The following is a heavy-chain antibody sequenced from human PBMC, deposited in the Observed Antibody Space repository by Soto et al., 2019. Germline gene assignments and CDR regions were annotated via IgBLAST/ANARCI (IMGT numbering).Heavy chain of an antibody. CDR2: IWYDGSNK. Sequence: GGSLRLSCAASGFTFSSYGMHWVRQAPGKGLEWVAVIWYDGSNKYYADSVKGRFTISRDNSKNTLYLQMNSLRAEDTAVYYCARDSESSSSFDYWGQGTMVTVYS. CDR1: GFTFSSYG. D-gene: IGHD6-6*01. CDR3: ARDSESSSSFDY. V-gene: IGHV3-33*01. J-gene: IGHJ4*02.